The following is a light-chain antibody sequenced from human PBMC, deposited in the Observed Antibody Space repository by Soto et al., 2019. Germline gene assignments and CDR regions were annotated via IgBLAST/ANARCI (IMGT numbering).Light chain of an antibody. Sequence: QSALTQPASVSGSPGQSITISCTGTSSDIGSYDYVSWYQQHPGEAPKLIMYDVNNRPSGISYRFSGSKSGNTASLTISGLQAEDEADYYCISYTTTTTRVFGTGTKLTVL. V-gene: IGLV2-14*03. CDR1: SSDIGSYDY. J-gene: IGLJ1*01. CDR2: DVN. CDR3: ISYTTTTTRV.